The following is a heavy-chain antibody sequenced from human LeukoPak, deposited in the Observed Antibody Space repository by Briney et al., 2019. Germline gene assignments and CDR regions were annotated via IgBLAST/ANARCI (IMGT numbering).Heavy chain of an antibody. CDR2: IIPIFGTA. CDR3: ARGLELRPDYFDY. D-gene: IGHD1-7*01. CDR1: GGTFSSYA. J-gene: IGHJ4*02. Sequence: SVKVSCKASGGTFSSYAISWVRQAPGQGLEWMGGIIPIFGTANYAQKFQGRVTITADESTSTAYMELSSLRSGDTAVYYCARGLELRPDYFDYWGQGTLVTVSS. V-gene: IGHV1-69*13.